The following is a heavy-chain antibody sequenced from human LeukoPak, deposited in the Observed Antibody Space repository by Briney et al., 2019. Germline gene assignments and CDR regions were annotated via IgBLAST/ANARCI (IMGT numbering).Heavy chain of an antibody. CDR1: GFTFSPYS. D-gene: IGHD3-3*01. CDR3: ARDLAPPKTYDFWSGYYYDAFDI. Sequence: KPGGSLRLSCAASGFTFSPYSMNWVRQAPGKGLEWVSYISSSSITIFYADSVKGRFTISRDSARNSLYLQMNSLRAEDTAVYYCARDLAPPKTYDFWSGYYYDAFDIWGQGTMVTVSS. J-gene: IGHJ3*02. CDR2: ISSSSITI. V-gene: IGHV3-48*01.